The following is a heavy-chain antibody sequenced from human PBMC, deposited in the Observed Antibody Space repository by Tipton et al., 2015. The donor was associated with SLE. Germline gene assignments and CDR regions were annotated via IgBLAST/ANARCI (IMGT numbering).Heavy chain of an antibody. CDR2: IYYSGST. CDR1: GGSISSHY. D-gene: IGHD1-26*01. Sequence: TLSLTCTVSGGSISSHYWGWIRQPPGKGREWSGSIYYSGSTYYNPSLKSRVTISVDTSKNQFSLKLSSVTAADTAVYYCARDRGGSYSDAFDIWGQGTMVTVSS. J-gene: IGHJ3*02. CDR3: ARDRGGSYSDAFDI. V-gene: IGHV4-39*07.